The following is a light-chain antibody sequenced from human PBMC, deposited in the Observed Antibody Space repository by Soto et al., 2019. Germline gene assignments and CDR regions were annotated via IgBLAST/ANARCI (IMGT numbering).Light chain of an antibody. CDR1: SSDVGAYDS. J-gene: IGLJ1*01. CDR3: SSHAANNNYV. Sequence: QSALTQTPSASGSLGQSVTISCTGTSSDVGAYDSVSWYQHHPGKAPTAFIYEVSKRPSGVPDRFSGSKSGNTASLTVSGLQAQDEAAYYCSSHAANNNYVLGSGTKLT. CDR2: EVS. V-gene: IGLV2-8*01.